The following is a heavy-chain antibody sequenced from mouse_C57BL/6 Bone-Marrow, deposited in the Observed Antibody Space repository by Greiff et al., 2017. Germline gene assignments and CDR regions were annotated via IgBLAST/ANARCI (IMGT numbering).Heavy chain of an antibody. Sequence: VQLQQPGAELVKPGASVKLSCKASGYTFTSYWMHWVKQRPGQGLEWIGMIHPNSGSTNYNEKFKSKATLTVDKSSSTAYMQLSSLTSEDSAVYYCARINSYYGSYYFDYWGQGTTLTVSS. J-gene: IGHJ2*01. CDR3: ARINSYYGSYYFDY. V-gene: IGHV1-64*01. CDR2: IHPNSGST. CDR1: GYTFTSYW. D-gene: IGHD1-1*01.